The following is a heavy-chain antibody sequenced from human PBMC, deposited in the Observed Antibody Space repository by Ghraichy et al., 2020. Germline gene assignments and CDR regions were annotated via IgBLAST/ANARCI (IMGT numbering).Heavy chain of an antibody. CDR2: IYHTGNT. Sequence: TLSLTCTVSGGSMRSYYWSWIRQAPGKGLEWIGYIYHTGNTNYNPSLKSRVTISVDTSKNQFSLKLSSVTAADTAFYYCARHFSGYTHFDYWGQGPLVTVSS. CDR3: ARHFSGYTHFDY. V-gene: IGHV4-59*08. D-gene: IGHD1-1*01. CDR1: GGSMRSYY. J-gene: IGHJ4*02.